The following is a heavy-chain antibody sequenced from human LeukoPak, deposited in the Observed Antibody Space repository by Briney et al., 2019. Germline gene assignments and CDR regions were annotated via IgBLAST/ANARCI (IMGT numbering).Heavy chain of an antibody. Sequence: SVKVSCKASGGTFSSYAISWVRQAPGQGLEWMGGIIPIFGTANYAQKFQGRVTITADESTSTAYMELSSLRSEDTAVYYCTRDPCGGDCYHAFDIWGQGTMVTVSS. CDR2: IIPIFGTA. D-gene: IGHD2-21*02. CDR3: TRDPCGGDCYHAFDI. J-gene: IGHJ3*02. V-gene: IGHV1-69*13. CDR1: GGTFSSYA.